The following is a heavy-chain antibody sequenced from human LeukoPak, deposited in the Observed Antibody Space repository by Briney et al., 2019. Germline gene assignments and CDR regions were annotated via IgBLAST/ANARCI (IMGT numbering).Heavy chain of an antibody. CDR3: AKGGIAVAGTSYYYYMDV. CDR2: ISGSGAGT. Sequence: PGGSLRLSCAASGFTFSSYGMSWVRQAPGKGLEWVSAISGSGAGTHYADSVKGRFTISRDNSKNTLYLQMNSLRAEDTAVYYCAKGGIAVAGTSYYYYMDVWGKGTTVTASS. CDR1: GFTFSSYG. V-gene: IGHV3-23*01. D-gene: IGHD6-19*01. J-gene: IGHJ6*03.